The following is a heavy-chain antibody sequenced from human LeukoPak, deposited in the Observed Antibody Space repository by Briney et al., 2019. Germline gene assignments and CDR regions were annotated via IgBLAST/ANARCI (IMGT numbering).Heavy chain of an antibody. CDR3: ARGDCSSTSCPFDP. D-gene: IGHD2-2*01. CDR1: GGSISSSSYY. J-gene: IGHJ5*02. CDR2: MYHSGNT. Sequence: PSETLSLTCTVSGGSISSSSYYWGWIRQPPGKGLEWIASMYHSGNTYYNPSLGSRVTISVDTSKNQFSLKLSSVTAADTAVYYCARGDCSSTSCPFDPWGQGTLVTVSS. V-gene: IGHV4-39*07.